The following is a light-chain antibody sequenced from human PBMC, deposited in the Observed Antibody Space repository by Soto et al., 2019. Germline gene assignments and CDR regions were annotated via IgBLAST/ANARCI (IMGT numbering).Light chain of an antibody. J-gene: IGKJ4*01. CDR3: QQYGSSPLT. V-gene: IGKV3-20*01. CDR1: QSVSSSY. Sequence: DIVLTQSPGTLSSSPGERATLSCRASQSVSSSYFAWYQQKPGQAPRLLIYGASSRATGIPARFSGSGSGTDFTLTISRLEPEDFAVYYCQQYGSSPLTFGGGTKVEIK. CDR2: GAS.